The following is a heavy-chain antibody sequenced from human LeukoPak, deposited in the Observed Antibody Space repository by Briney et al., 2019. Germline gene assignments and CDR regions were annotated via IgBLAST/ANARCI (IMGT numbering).Heavy chain of an antibody. D-gene: IGHD6-19*01. Sequence: PGGSLRLSCAASGFTFSSYEMNWVRQAPGKGLEWVAVISYDGSNKYYADSVKGRFTISRDNSKNTLYLQMNSLRAEDTAVYYCARVAAMAGIGWGDFDYWGQGTLVTVYS. J-gene: IGHJ4*02. CDR3: ARVAAMAGIGWGDFDY. CDR1: GFTFSSYE. V-gene: IGHV3-30*03. CDR2: ISYDGSNK.